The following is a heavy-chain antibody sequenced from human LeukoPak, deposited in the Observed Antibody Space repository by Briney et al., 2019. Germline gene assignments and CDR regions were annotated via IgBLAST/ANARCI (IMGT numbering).Heavy chain of an antibody. CDR2: IFHTGTT. CDR3: ARTISGWYYFDY. V-gene: IGHV4-59*08. J-gene: IGHJ4*02. D-gene: IGHD6-13*01. Sequence: MPSETLSLTCTVSGGSISSYYWSWIRQPPGKGLEWIGYIFHTGTTNYNPSLKSRVTISVDTSKNQFSLKLSSVTAADTAVFYCARTISGWYYFDYWGQGTLVTVSS. CDR1: GGSISSYY.